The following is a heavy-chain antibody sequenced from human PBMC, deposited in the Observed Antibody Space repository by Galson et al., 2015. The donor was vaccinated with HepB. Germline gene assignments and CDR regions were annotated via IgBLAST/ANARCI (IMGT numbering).Heavy chain of an antibody. CDR2: ISRSGNII. J-gene: IGHJ6*02. CDR1: GFIFSDYY. V-gene: IGHV3-11*01. D-gene: IGHD5-18*01. Sequence: SLRLSCAASGFIFSDYYMSWIRQAPGKGLEWVSYISRSGNIIFYADSVKGRFTISRDNAKNSVYLQMNSLRAEDTAVYYCARDLRIQPNYFYYYGMDVWGQGTTVTVSS. CDR3: ARDLRIQPNYFYYYGMDV.